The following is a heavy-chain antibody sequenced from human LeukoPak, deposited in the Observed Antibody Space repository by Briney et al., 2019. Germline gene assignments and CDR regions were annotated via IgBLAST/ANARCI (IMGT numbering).Heavy chain of an antibody. V-gene: IGHV3-30*04. Sequence: SGRSLRLSCAASGFTFSSYAMHWVRQAPGKGREWVAVMSYDGSNKYYADSVKGRFTISRDNSKNTLYLQMNSLRAEDTAVYYCARDLAYDSSGYYYWGQGTLVTVSS. CDR2: MSYDGSNK. J-gene: IGHJ4*02. CDR1: GFTFSSYA. D-gene: IGHD3-22*01. CDR3: ARDLAYDSSGYYY.